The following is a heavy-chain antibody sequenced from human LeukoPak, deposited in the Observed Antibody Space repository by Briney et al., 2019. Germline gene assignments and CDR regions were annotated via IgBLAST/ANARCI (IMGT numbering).Heavy chain of an antibody. CDR2: ISYDGSNK. D-gene: IGHD4-17*01. J-gene: IGHJ4*02. Sequence: GGSLRLSCAASGFTFSSYWMSWVRQAPGKGLEWVAVISYDGSNKYYADSVKGRFTISRDNSKNTLYLQMNSLRAEDTAVYYCARGGLDYGDLGLLYFDYWGQGTLVTVSS. CDR1: GFTFSSYW. V-gene: IGHV3-30-3*01. CDR3: ARGGLDYGDLGLLYFDY.